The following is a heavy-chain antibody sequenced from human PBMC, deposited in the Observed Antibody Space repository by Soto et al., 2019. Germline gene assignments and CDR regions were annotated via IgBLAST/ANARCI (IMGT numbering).Heavy chain of an antibody. J-gene: IGHJ4*02. D-gene: IGHD2-2*01. Sequence: ESGGGLIQPGGSLRLSCAASGFTVSSNYMSWVRQAPGKGLEWVSVIYSGGSTYYADSVKGRFTISRDNSKNTLYLQMNSLRAEDTAVYYCARATLYCSSTSCFYYFDYWGQGTLVTVSS. CDR3: ARATLYCSSTSCFYYFDY. V-gene: IGHV3-53*01. CDR1: GFTVSSNY. CDR2: IYSGGST.